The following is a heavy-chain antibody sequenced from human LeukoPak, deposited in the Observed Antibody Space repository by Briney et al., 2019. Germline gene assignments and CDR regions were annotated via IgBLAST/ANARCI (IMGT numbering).Heavy chain of an antibody. CDR3: ARLMNYDSSGYPHDAFDI. D-gene: IGHD3-22*01. V-gene: IGHV4-59*08. CDR2: IYYSGST. J-gene: IGHJ3*02. Sequence: GSLRLSCAASGFTFSSYWMSWIRQPPGKGLEWIGYIYYSGSTNYNPSLKSRVTISVDTSKNQFSLKLSSVTAADTAVYYCARLMNYDSSGYPHDAFDIWGQGTMVTVSS. CDR1: GFTFSSYW.